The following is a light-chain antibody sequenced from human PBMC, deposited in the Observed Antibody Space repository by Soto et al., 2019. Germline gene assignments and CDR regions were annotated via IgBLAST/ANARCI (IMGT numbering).Light chain of an antibody. V-gene: IGKV3D-15*01. CDR3: QQHNKWPLT. J-gene: IGKJ4*01. CDR1: QSVSSD. CDR2: VAS. Sequence: MTQWTDTLTITSGESPTVSCRASQSVSSDLAWYQQKPGQAPRLLIYVASTRATGIPARFRCSGSGTEFTLTISSLEPADFAVYYCQQHNKWPLTFGGGTKVDIK.